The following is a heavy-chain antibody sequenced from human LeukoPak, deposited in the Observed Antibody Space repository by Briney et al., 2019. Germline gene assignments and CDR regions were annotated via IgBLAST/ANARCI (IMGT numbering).Heavy chain of an antibody. CDR3: ASAREYCGSAECYEYFQH. D-gene: IGHD2-21*01. J-gene: IGHJ1*01. V-gene: IGHV3-53*01. CDR1: GVTVGTNS. Sequence: GGSLRLSCAAPGVTVGTNSMSWVRQSPGKGLEWVSVIYSGGSTYYADSVNGRFTISRDNSRNTMFLQMNSLSAEATALYYWASAREYCGSAECYEYFQHWGQGTLVTVSS. CDR2: IYSGGST.